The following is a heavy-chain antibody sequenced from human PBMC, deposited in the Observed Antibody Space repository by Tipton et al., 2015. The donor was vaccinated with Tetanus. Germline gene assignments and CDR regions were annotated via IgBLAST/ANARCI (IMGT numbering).Heavy chain of an antibody. CDR2: IYSSGSI. Sequence: TLSLTCTVSGGSISGGDYVWNWIRQPPGKGLEWIGYIYSSGSISYNPSLKSRLSISRDTSKNQFSMNLTSVTAADGAVYYCAGPDYDDRIGYNTINYWGRGTLVTVSS. CDR1: GGSISGGDYV. D-gene: IGHD3-22*01. CDR3: AGPDYDDRIGYNTINY. J-gene: IGHJ4*02. V-gene: IGHV4-30-4*01.